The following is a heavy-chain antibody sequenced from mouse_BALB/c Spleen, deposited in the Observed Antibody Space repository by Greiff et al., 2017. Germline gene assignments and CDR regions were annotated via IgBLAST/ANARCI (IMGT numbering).Heavy chain of an antibody. CDR3: ARRGGYYYFDY. CDR2: INPYNGDT. D-gene: IGHD2-3*01. J-gene: IGHJ2*01. Sequence: VQLQQSGPELVKPGASVKISCKASGYSFTGYFMNWVMQSHGKSLEWIGRINPYNGDTFYNQKFKGKATLTVDKSSSTAHMELRSLASEDSAVYYCARRGGYYYFDYWGQGTTLTVSS. V-gene: IGHV1-20*02. CDR1: GYSFTGYF.